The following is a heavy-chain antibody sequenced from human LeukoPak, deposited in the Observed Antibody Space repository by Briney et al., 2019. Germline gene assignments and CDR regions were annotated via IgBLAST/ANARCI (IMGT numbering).Heavy chain of an antibody. D-gene: IGHD3-10*01. Sequence: SETLSLTCTVSGGSISGYYWSWIRQPPGKGPEWIGYIYYSGSTNYNLSLKSRVTISVDTSKNQFSLRLSSVTAADTAVYYCARRSPYNYGSGSYRGTGGFDPWGQGTLVTVSS. CDR1: GGSISGYY. V-gene: IGHV4-59*08. J-gene: IGHJ5*02. CDR2: IYYSGST. CDR3: ARRSPYNYGSGSYRGTGGFDP.